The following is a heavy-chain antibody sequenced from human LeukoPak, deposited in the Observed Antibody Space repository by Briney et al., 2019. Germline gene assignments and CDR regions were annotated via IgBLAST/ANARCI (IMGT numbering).Heavy chain of an antibody. CDR2: IRYDGSNK. D-gene: IGHD2-2*01. CDR3: AKDAQLLPDRQFDY. CDR1: GFTFSSYG. Sequence: PGGSLRLSCAVSGFTFSSYGMHWVRQAPGKGLEWVAFIRYDGSNKYYADSVKGRFTISRDNYKNTLYLQMNSLRAEDTAVYYCAKDAQLLPDRQFDYWGQGTLATVSS. J-gene: IGHJ4*02. V-gene: IGHV3-30*02.